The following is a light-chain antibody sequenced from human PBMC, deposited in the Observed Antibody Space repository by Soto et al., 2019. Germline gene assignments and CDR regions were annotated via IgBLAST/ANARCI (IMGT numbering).Light chain of an antibody. Sequence: SYELTQPPSVSVAPGKTARITCGGNNLGSKSVHWYQQKPGQAPVLVIYYDSDRPSGIPERFSGSNSGNTATLTISRVEAGDEAYYYCQVWDSSSDHPVVFGGGTKLTVL. J-gene: IGLJ2*01. CDR2: YDS. CDR1: NLGSKS. V-gene: IGLV3-21*04. CDR3: QVWDSSSDHPVV.